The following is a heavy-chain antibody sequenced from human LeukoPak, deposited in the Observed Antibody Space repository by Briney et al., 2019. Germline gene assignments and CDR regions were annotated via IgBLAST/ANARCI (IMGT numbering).Heavy chain of an antibody. J-gene: IGHJ4*02. CDR1: GGSLSGYY. V-gene: IGHV4-34*01. CDR3: ARGFWSGYYFDY. D-gene: IGHD3-3*01. Sequence: PSETLSLTCAVYGGSLSGYYWSWIRQPPGKGLEWIGEINHSGSANYNPSLKSRVTISVDTSKNQFSPKLSSVTAADTAVYYCARGFWSGYYFDYWGQGTLVTVSS. CDR2: INHSGSA.